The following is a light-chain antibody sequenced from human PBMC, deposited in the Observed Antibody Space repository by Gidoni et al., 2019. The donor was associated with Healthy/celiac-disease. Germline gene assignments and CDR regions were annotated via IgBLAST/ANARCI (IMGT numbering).Light chain of an antibody. J-gene: IGKJ5*01. CDR3: QQRSNSIT. CDR2: DAS. Sequence: EIVLTQSPATLPLSPGERSTLSGRPSQSVTSHIAGYQQKPGQAPRLLIYDASNRATGIPARFSGSGSGTDFTLTISSLEPEDFAVYYCQQRSNSITFGQGTRLEIK. CDR1: QSVTSH. V-gene: IGKV3-11*01.